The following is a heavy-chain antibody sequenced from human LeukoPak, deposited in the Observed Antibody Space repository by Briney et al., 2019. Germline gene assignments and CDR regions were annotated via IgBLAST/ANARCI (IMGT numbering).Heavy chain of an antibody. V-gene: IGHV4-39*01. J-gene: IGHJ4*02. CDR3: ARLPERSDLLPSYANSFDW. Sequence: SETLSLTCTVSGGSISSSNYHWAWIRQPPGKGLEWIGNIHYSGSTYYNASLNSRITMSIDTSKNRFSLRLSSVTAADTAVFFCARLPERSDLLPSYANSFDWWGQGTLVTVSS. CDR2: IHYSGST. D-gene: IGHD3-9*01. CDR1: GGSISSSNYH.